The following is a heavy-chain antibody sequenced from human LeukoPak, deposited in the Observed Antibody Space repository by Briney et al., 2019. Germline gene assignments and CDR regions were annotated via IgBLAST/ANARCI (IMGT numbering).Heavy chain of an antibody. CDR1: GFTFSSYA. Sequence: GGSLRLSCEASGFTFSSYAMAWVRQAPGKGLEWVSSITIGGGRTYYADSVKGRFTISRDNSKNTLYLQMNSLRAEDTAVYYCAKSEIFGVVIIDFGWFDPWGQGTLVTVSS. J-gene: IGHJ5*02. V-gene: IGHV3-23*01. CDR2: ITIGGGRT. CDR3: AKSEIFGVVIIDFGWFDP. D-gene: IGHD3-3*01.